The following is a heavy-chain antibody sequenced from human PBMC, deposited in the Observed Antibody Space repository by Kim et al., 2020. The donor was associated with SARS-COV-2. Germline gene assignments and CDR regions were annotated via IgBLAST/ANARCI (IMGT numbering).Heavy chain of an antibody. J-gene: IGHJ4*02. Sequence: ADSVKGRFTISRDNSKKTLYLQMISLRAEDTAVYYCARGTEEGDRLTYFDYWGQGTLVTVSS. V-gene: IGHV3-30*01. D-gene: IGHD2-21*02. CDR3: ARGTEEGDRLTYFDY.